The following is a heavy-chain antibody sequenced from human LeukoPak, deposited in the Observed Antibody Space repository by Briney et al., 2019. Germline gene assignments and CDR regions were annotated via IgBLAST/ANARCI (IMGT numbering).Heavy chain of an antibody. CDR3: ARAPYYYDSSGYYSPNNWFDP. Sequence: GASVKVSCKASGYTFTGYYMHWVRQAPGQGLEWMGWINPNSGGTNYAQKFQGRVTMTRDTSISTAYMELSRLRSDDTAVYYCARAPYYYDSSGYYSPNNWFDPWGQGTLVTVSS. J-gene: IGHJ5*02. D-gene: IGHD3-22*01. CDR2: INPNSGGT. V-gene: IGHV1-2*02. CDR1: GYTFTGYY.